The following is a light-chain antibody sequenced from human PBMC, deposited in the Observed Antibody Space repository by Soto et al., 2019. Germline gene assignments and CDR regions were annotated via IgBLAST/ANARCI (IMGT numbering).Light chain of an antibody. Sequence: DIQMTQSPSTLSASVGDRVTITCRASQSISSWLAWYQQQRGRAPKLLIYKASSLESGVPSRFSGSGSGTDSTLTISSVQPDDFATYYCQQYNSYPYTFGQGTKLEIK. CDR1: QSISSW. V-gene: IGKV1-5*03. CDR2: KAS. CDR3: QQYNSYPYT. J-gene: IGKJ2*01.